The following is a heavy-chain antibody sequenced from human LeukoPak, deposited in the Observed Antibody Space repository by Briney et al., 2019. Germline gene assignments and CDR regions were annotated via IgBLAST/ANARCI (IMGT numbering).Heavy chain of an antibody. J-gene: IGHJ4*02. V-gene: IGHV4-38-2*02. Sequence: SETLSLTCTVSGYSISSGYYWGWIRQPPGKGLEWIGSIYHSGSTYYNPSLKSRVTISVDTSKNQFSLKLSSVTAADTAVYHCARRTGSGWYYFDYWGQGTLVTVSS. D-gene: IGHD6-19*01. CDR3: ARRTGSGWYYFDY. CDR2: IYHSGST. CDR1: GYSISSGYY.